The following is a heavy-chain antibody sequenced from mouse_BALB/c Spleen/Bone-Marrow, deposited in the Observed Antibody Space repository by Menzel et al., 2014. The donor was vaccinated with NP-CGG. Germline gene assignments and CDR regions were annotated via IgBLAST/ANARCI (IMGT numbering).Heavy chain of an antibody. J-gene: IGHJ1*01. V-gene: IGHV14-3*02. CDR2: IDPANGNT. D-gene: IGHD2-4*01. CDR1: GFNIKDTY. Sequence: EVKLMESGAELVKLGASVKLSCTASGFNIKDTYMHWVKQRPEQGLEWIGRIDPANGNTKYDPKFQGKATITADTSSNTAYLQLSSLTSEDTAVYYCANYDYGWYFDVWGAGTTVTVSS. CDR3: ANYDYGWYFDV.